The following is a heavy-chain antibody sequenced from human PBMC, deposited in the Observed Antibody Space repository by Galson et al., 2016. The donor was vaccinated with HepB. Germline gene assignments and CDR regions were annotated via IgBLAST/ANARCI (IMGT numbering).Heavy chain of an antibody. D-gene: IGHD3-9*01. J-gene: IGHJ3*02. CDR3: AKDMRLVTFGAFDI. CDR1: GFTFDDYA. V-gene: IGHV3-9*01. CDR2: ISWNSGAI. Sequence: SLRLSCAASGFTFDDYAMHWVRQAPGKGLEWVSGISWNSGAIGYADSVKGRLTISRDNAKNSLYLQMNSLRAEDTAFYYCAKDMRLVTFGAFDIWGQGTMVTVSS.